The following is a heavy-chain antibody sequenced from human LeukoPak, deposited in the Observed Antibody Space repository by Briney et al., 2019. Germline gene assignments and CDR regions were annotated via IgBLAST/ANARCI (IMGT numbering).Heavy chain of an antibody. V-gene: IGHV3-20*04. D-gene: IGHD3-9*01. Sequence: PGGSLRLSCAAFGFTFDDYGMSWVRQAPGKGLEWVSGINWNGGSTGYADSVKGRFTISRDNAKNSLYLQMNSLRAEDTALYYCARANPIDWLLDAFDIWGQGTMVTVSS. J-gene: IGHJ3*02. CDR1: GFTFDDYG. CDR2: INWNGGST. CDR3: ARANPIDWLLDAFDI.